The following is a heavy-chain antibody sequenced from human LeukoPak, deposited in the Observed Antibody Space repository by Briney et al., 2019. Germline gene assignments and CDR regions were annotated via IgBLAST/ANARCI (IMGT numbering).Heavy chain of an antibody. CDR3: AKAPHSELLLIDF. J-gene: IGHJ4*02. CDR2: ISYDGSNK. D-gene: IGHD1-7*01. Sequence: RRSLRLSCAASGFTFSSYGIHWVRQAPGKGLEWVAVISYDGSNKYYADSVKGRFTISRDNSKNTLYLQVNSLRAEDTAVYYCAKAPHSELLLIDFWGQGTLVTVSS. CDR1: GFTFSSYG. V-gene: IGHV3-30*18.